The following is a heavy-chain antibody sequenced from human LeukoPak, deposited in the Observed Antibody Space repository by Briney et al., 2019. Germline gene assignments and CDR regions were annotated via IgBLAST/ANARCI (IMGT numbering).Heavy chain of an antibody. CDR2: IRYDGSNK. CDR1: GFTFSSYG. D-gene: IGHD6-6*01. CDR3: AKDMHSSSPAPGY. Sequence: PGGSLRLSCAASGFTFSSYGMHWVRQAPGKGLEWVAFIRYDGSNKYYADSVKGRFTISRDNSKNTLYLQMNSLRAEDTAVYYCAKDMHSSSPAPGYWGQGTLVTVSS. J-gene: IGHJ4*02. V-gene: IGHV3-30*02.